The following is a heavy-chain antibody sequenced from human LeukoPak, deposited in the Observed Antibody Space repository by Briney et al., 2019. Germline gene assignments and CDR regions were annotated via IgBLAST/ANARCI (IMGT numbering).Heavy chain of an antibody. CDR2: MSPNSGDT. Sequence: WGSVKVSCKASGYTFTSNDFNWVRQATGQRPEWMGWMSPNSGDTGYAQKFQDRVTMTRNTSISTAYMELSSLRSDDTAVYYCARGPPNWGYDYWGPGTLVTVSS. CDR3: ARGPPNWGYDY. J-gene: IGHJ4*02. CDR1: GYTFTSND. V-gene: IGHV1-8*01. D-gene: IGHD7-27*01.